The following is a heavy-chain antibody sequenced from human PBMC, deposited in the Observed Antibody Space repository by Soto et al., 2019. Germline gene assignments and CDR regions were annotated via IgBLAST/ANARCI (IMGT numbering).Heavy chain of an antibody. CDR1: GFTFSSYA. V-gene: IGHV3-23*01. D-gene: IGHD1-7*01. J-gene: IGHJ6*02. CDR3: AKDNWNYVYPQPHYYYYGMDV. CDR2: ISGSGGST. Sequence: GGSLRLSCGASGFTFSSYAMSWGPQAPGEGVGWVSAISGSGGSTYYADSVKGRFTISRDNSTNTLYLQMNSLRAEDTAVYYCAKDNWNYVYPQPHYYYYGMDVWGQGTTVTVSS.